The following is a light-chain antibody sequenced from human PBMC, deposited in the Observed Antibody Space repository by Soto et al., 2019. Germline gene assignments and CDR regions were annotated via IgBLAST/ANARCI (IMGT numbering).Light chain of an antibody. V-gene: IGKV3-20*01. CDR3: QQYGSSPGP. CDR2: DAS. J-gene: IGKJ1*01. CDR1: QSVSSSF. Sequence: GWTQYTGTLSLSPGERATLSCRASQSVSSSFLAWYQQKPGQAPRLLIYDASSRATGIPDRFSGSGSGTDFTLTISRLEPEDFAVYYCQQYGSSPGPFGQGTNADVK.